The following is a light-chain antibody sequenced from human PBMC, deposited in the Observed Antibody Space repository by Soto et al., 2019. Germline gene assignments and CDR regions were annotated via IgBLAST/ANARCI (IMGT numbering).Light chain of an antibody. CDR1: RSVTSRY. Sequence: EIVLTQYPGTLSLSPGERATLSCRASRSVTSRYLAWYQQKRGQAPRLLIYGASSRATGVPDRFSGSGSCTNLTLTISRLEPEDFAAYYCQQYGYSPYTFGQGTKLEIK. J-gene: IGKJ2*01. CDR2: GAS. CDR3: QQYGYSPYT. V-gene: IGKV3-20*01.